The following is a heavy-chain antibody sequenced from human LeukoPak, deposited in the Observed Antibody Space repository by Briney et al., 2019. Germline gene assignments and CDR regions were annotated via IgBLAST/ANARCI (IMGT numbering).Heavy chain of an antibody. V-gene: IGHV4-59*12. CDR3: ARVDRGHDYMDY. D-gene: IGHD3-10*01. J-gene: IGHJ4*02. CDR2: IYYNGNT. Sequence: PSETLSLTCTVSGGSISNYYWSWIRQPPGKGLENIGFIYYNGNTNYNPSLKSRVTISVDTSKNQFSLKLSSVTPEDTAVYYCARVDRGHDYMDYWGQGTLVTVSS. CDR1: GGSISNYY.